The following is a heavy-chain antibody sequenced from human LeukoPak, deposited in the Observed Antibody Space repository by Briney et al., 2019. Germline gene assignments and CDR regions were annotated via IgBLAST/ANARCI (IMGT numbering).Heavy chain of an antibody. V-gene: IGHV3-30*18. D-gene: IGHD6-13*01. CDR3: AKDYIAAAGAY. J-gene: IGHJ4*02. CDR1: GFTFSSYG. CDR2: ISYDGSNK. Sequence: GRSLRLSCAASGFTFSSYGMHWVRQAPGKGLEWVAVISYDGSNKYYADSVKGRFTISRDNSKNTLYLQMNSLRAEDTAVYYCAKDYIAAAGAYWGQGTLVTVSS.